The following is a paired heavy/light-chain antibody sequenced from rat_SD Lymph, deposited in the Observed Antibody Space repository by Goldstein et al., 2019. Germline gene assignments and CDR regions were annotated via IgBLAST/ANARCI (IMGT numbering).Light chain of an antibody. CDR3: QQSYSSLFT. V-gene: IGKV5S10*01. CDR1: QSISTS. Sequence: NIVLTQSPATLSVTPGESVSLSCRASQSISTSIHWYQQKSNESPRLLIKYASQSISGIPSRFSGSGSGTDFTLSINRVESEDFSIYYCQQSYSSLFTFGSGTKLEIK. J-gene: IGKJ4*01. CDR2: YAS.
Heavy chain of an antibody. J-gene: IGHJ4*01. CDR2: IKYDGSYT. V-gene: IGHV11-4*01. CDR1: GFTFSDYW. Sequence: EVQLVESGGGLVQPGASLKLSCVASGFTFSDYWMSWVRQTPGKTMEWIGDIKYDGSYTNYAPSLKNRFTISRDNAKSTLYLQMSNVRSEDTATYYCTRDGMYTTDSPRGAWGQGASVTVSS. CDR3: TRDGMYTTDSPRGA. D-gene: IGHD1-6*01.